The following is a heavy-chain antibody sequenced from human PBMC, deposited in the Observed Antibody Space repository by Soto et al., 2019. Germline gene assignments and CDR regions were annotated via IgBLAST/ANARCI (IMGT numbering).Heavy chain of an antibody. Sequence: EVQLVESGGGLVQPGGSLRLSCAASGFTFSDHYMEWVRQAPGKGLEWVGRSRNKANSYSTEYAASVKGRFTISRDESKNSLYLQKNSLKTEDTAVYYCARFSGSYTRGLDYWGQGTLVTVSS. V-gene: IGHV3-72*01. CDR1: GFTFSDHY. CDR3: ARFSGSYTRGLDY. J-gene: IGHJ4*02. D-gene: IGHD1-26*01. CDR2: SRNKANSYST.